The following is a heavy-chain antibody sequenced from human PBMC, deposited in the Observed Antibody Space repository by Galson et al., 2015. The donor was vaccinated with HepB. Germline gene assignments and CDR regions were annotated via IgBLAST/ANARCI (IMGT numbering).Heavy chain of an antibody. CDR1: GFIFNSFA. J-gene: IGHJ4*02. D-gene: IGHD3-22*01. CDR2: ISGGGATK. Sequence: SLRLSCAASGFIFNSFAMSWTRRAPGKGLEWVSSISGGGATKYYADSVKGRFTISRDNSKNTLYLHVNSLRAEDTAIYYCANLYYDKSGFDYWGQGTPVTVSS. V-gene: IGHV3-23*01. CDR3: ANLYYDKSGFDY.